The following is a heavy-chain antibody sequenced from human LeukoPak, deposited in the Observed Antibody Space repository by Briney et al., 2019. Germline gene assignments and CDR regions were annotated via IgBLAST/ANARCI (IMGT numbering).Heavy chain of an antibody. Sequence: ASVRVSCKASGHTLTELASHWVRQAPGKGLEWMGGFDPEDGQTIYAQKFQGRVTVTEDTSTDTAYMELSSLGSEDTAVYYCATEGGRSYYLYWGQGTLVTVSS. CDR3: ATEGGRSYYLY. J-gene: IGHJ4*02. V-gene: IGHV1-24*01. CDR1: GHTLTELA. CDR2: FDPEDGQT. D-gene: IGHD1-26*01.